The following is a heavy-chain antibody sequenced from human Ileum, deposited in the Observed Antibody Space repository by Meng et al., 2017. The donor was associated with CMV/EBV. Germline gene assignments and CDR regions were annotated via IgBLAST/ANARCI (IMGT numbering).Heavy chain of an antibody. Sequence: QVPLQESGPGLVKPSGTLSLACTVSGDSLVSVNCWSWVRQPPGKGLEWIGEICHSGTTNYNSSLESRVTISVDKSKNQFSLKLSSMTAADTAVYYCARGYGSWTVDGRVGYWGQGTLVTVSS. D-gene: IGHD5-18*01. CDR1: GDSLVSVNC. CDR2: ICHSGTT. CDR3: ARGYGSWTVDGRVGY. V-gene: IGHV4-4*02. J-gene: IGHJ4*02.